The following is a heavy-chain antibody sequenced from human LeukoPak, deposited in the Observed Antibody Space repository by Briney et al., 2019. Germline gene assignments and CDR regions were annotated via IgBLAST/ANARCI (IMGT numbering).Heavy chain of an antibody. D-gene: IGHD3-22*01. Sequence: GASVKVSCKASGYTFTGYYMHWVRQAPGQGLEWMGWINPNSGGTNYAQKFQGRVTMTRDTSISTAYMELSRLRSDDTAVYYCARVGDYYDSSGYYYGYWGQGTLVTVSS. J-gene: IGHJ4*02. CDR2: INPNSGGT. CDR1: GYTFTGYY. CDR3: ARVGDYYDSSGYYYGY. V-gene: IGHV1-2*02.